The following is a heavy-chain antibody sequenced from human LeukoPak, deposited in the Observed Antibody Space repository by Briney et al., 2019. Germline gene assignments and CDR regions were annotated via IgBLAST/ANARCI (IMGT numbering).Heavy chain of an antibody. CDR2: IYYSGST. CDR3: ARLNLVRGALNSFDY. J-gene: IGHJ4*02. V-gene: IGHV4-59*05. CDR1: GGSFSSYY. Sequence: SETLSLTCTLSGGSFSSYYWSWIRQPPPTGLEWIGSIYYSGSTYYNPSLKSRVTISVDTSKNQFSLKLSSVTAADAAVYYCARLNLVRGALNSFDYWGQGTLVTVSS. D-gene: IGHD3-10*01.